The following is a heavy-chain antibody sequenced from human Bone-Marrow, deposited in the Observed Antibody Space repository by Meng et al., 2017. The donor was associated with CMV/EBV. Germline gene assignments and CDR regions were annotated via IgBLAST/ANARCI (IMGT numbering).Heavy chain of an antibody. CDR2: ISGSAVST. J-gene: IGHJ4*02. D-gene: IGHD2-15*01. CDR3: AKYVVTATRGAFHY. Sequence: GESLKISCAASGFTFSSYAMTWVRQAPGKGLEWVSDISGSAVSTYYADSVRGRFTISRDNSKNTVYLQMNSLRAEDTAVYYCAKYVVTATRGAFHYWGQGNLVNVDS. CDR1: GFTFSSYA. V-gene: IGHV3-23*01.